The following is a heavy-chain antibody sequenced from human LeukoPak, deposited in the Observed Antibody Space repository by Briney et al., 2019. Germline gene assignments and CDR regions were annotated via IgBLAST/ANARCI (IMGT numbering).Heavy chain of an antibody. CDR3: ARQDSSGWYGNRGAFDI. CDR1: GYSFTSYW. J-gene: IGHJ3*02. CDR2: IYPGDSDT. V-gene: IGHV5-51*01. Sequence: GESLKISCKGSGYSFTSYWIGWVRQMPGKGLEWMGIIYPGDSDTGYSPSFQGQVTISADKSISTAYLQWSSLRASDTAMYYCARQDSSGWYGNRGAFDIWGQGTMVTVSS. D-gene: IGHD6-19*01.